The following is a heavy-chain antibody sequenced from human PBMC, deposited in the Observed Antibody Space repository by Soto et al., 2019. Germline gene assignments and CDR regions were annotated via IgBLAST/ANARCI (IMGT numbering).Heavy chain of an antibody. D-gene: IGHD2-15*01. Sequence: QVHLVESGGGVVQPGRSLRLSCAASGFTFSTYVMHWVRQTPDKGLEWVAVIAYDGSYKSYADSVRGRFTISRDNSENTLSLQMNSLRPDDTAIYYCAKHRLGYSSGYGLDVWGQGTTVSVSS. V-gene: IGHV3-30*18. J-gene: IGHJ6*02. CDR2: IAYDGSYK. CDR3: AKHRLGYSSGYGLDV. CDR1: GFTFSTYV.